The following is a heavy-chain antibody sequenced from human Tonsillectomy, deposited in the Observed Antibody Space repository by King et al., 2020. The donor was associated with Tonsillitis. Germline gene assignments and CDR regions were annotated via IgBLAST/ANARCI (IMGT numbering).Heavy chain of an antibody. D-gene: IGHD3-10*01. CDR3: ASGWGFGEFN. J-gene: IGHJ4*02. V-gene: IGHV4-39*07. CDR2: IYYSGST. Sequence: QLQESGPGLVKPSETLSLTCTVSGGSISSSSYYWGWIRQPPGKGLEWIGSIYYSGSTYYNPSLKSRVTISVDTSKNQFSLKLISVTAADTALYYWASGWGFGEFNWGQGTLVTVSS. CDR1: GGSISSSSYY.